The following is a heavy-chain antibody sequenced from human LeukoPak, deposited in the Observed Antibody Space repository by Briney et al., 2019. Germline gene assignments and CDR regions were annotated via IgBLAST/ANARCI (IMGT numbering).Heavy chain of an antibody. CDR1: GFTFSSYA. Sequence: PGGSLRLSCAASGFTFSSYAMSWVRQAPGKGLEWVSAISGSGGSTYYADSVKGRFTISRDNAKNSLYLQMNSLRAEDTALYYCARNKDYGDYSLDYWGQGTLVTVSS. J-gene: IGHJ4*02. CDR3: ARNKDYGDYSLDY. D-gene: IGHD4-17*01. V-gene: IGHV3-23*01. CDR2: ISGSGGST.